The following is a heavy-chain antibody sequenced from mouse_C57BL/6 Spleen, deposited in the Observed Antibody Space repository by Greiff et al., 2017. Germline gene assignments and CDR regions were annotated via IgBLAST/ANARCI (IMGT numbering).Heavy chain of an antibody. Sequence: QVTLKVSGPGILQSSQSLSLTCSFSGFSLSTSGMGVSWLRQPSGMGLEWLAHIYWDDDKRDNPSLKSRHTISKDTSRNQVFLKITSVDTADTATYYCARRLDSSGYFDYWGQGTTLTVSS. CDR1: GFSLSTSGMG. CDR2: IYWDDDK. J-gene: IGHJ2*01. CDR3: ARRLDSSGYFDY. V-gene: IGHV8-12*01. D-gene: IGHD3-2*02.